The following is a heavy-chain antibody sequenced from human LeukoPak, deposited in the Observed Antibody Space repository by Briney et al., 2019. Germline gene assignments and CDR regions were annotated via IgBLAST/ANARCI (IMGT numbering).Heavy chain of an antibody. CDR1: GGTFSSYA. D-gene: IGHD3-22*01. Sequence: GASVKVSCKASGGTFSSYAISWVRQAPGQGLEWMGGIIPIFGTANYAQKFQGRVTITTDETTSTAYMELSSLRSEDTAVYYCARAYYYDSSGYPYYFDSWGQGTLVTVSS. CDR3: ARAYYYDSSGYPYYFDS. V-gene: IGHV1-69*05. J-gene: IGHJ4*02. CDR2: IIPIFGTA.